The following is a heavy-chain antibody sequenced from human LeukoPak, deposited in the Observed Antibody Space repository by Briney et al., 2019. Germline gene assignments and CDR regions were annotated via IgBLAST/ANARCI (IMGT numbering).Heavy chain of an antibody. J-gene: IGHJ4*02. D-gene: IGHD6-19*01. Sequence: GGSLRLSCTVSGFTVSSNSMSWVRQAPGKGLEWVTFIRYDGSNKYYADSVKGRFTISRDNSKNTLYLQMNSLRAEDTAVYYCAKDSSGWFSPSIFDYWGQGTLVTVSS. CDR2: IRYDGSNK. CDR1: GFTVSSNS. CDR3: AKDSSGWFSPSIFDY. V-gene: IGHV3-30*02.